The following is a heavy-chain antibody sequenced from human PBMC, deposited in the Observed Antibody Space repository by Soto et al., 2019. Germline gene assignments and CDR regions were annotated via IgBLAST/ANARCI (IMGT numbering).Heavy chain of an antibody. CDR2: IYYSGST. CDR1: GGSISSGGYY. Sequence: ALSVPCPVSGGSISSGGYYWSWIRQHPGKGLEWIGYIYYSGSTYYNPSLKSRVTISVDTSKNQFSLKLSSVTAADTAVYYCARGARYYYYGMDVWGQGTTVTFSS. CDR3: ARGARYYYYGMDV. J-gene: IGHJ6*02. V-gene: IGHV4-31*03.